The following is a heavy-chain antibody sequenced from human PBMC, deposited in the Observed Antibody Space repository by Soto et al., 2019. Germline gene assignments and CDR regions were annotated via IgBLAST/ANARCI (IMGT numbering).Heavy chain of an antibody. CDR1: GFTFSSYS. J-gene: IGHJ6*02. Sequence: GGSLRLSCVASGFTFSSYSMNWVRQAPGKGLEWVSVIYSGGVTYYPDSVKGRFTTIRDTSKNTVYLQMNSLRADDTAMYYCARDPSTTGYYGLDVWGQGTTVTVSS. V-gene: IGHV3-53*01. CDR3: ARDPSTTGYYGLDV. CDR2: IYSGGVT.